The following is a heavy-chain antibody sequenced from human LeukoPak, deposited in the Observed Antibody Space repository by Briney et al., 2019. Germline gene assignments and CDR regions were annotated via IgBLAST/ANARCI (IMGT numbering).Heavy chain of an antibody. Sequence: GGSLRLSCAASGFTFSSYVMHWVRQAPGKGLEWVAFIRYDGSNKYYSDSVKGRFTISRDNAKNSLFLQMNSLRAEDTAVYYCADQHMDYFDYWGQGTLVTVSS. J-gene: IGHJ4*02. D-gene: IGHD2-21*01. CDR1: GFTFSSYV. V-gene: IGHV3-30*02. CDR3: ADQHMDYFDY. CDR2: IRYDGSNK.